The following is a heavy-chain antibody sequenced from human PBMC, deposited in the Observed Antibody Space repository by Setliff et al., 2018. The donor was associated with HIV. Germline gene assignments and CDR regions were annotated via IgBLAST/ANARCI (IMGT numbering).Heavy chain of an antibody. CDR1: GNTFTRQSHD. D-gene: IGHD5-18*01. J-gene: IGHJ1*01. Sequence: ASVKVSCKSSGNTFTRQSHDLHWVRQVPGEGLEWMGWINLVTGKTAYLRKFQGRVTVTRDTSASTAYMELSSLRSEDTAVYYCAGGWSENTVMVQVEYFRHWGQGTLVTVSS. CDR3: AGGWSENTVMVQVEYFRH. CDR2: INLVTGKT. V-gene: IGHV1-3*01.